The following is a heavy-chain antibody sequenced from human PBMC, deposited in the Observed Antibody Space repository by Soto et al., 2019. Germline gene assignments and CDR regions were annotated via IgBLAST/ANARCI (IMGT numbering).Heavy chain of an antibody. Sequence: GGSLRLSCAASGFNFSSYWMSWVRQAPGKGLEWVANLKQDGSEKYYVDSVKGRFTISRDNAKNSLYLQMNSLRAEDTAVYYCARDESGIYSSSWYLYWGQGTLVTVSS. J-gene: IGHJ4*02. CDR3: ARDESGIYSSSWYLY. CDR2: LKQDGSEK. V-gene: IGHV3-7*01. CDR1: GFNFSSYW. D-gene: IGHD6-13*01.